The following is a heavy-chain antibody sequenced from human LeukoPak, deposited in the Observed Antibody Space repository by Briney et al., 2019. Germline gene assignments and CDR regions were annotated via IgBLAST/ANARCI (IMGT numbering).Heavy chain of an antibody. CDR2: IYYSGST. V-gene: IGHV4-39*01. CDR1: GGSISSSSYY. J-gene: IGHJ4*02. D-gene: IGHD2-2*01. Sequence: SETLSLTCTVSGGSISSSSYYCGWIRQPPGKGLEWIGSIYYSGSTYYTPSLKSRVTISVDTSKNQFSLKLSSVTAAETAVYYCARHEYEAHFGYWGQGTMVTVCS. CDR3: ARHEYEAHFGY.